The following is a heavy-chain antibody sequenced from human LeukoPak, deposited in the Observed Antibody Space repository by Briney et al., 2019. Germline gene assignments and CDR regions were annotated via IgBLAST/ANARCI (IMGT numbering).Heavy chain of an antibody. CDR3: ATRASDFWSGFDF. J-gene: IGHJ4*02. Sequence: ASVKVSCMLSGNTLRELPIQWVRQAGGKGLEWMAGFDPENAEIVYAQKFQGRVTMTEDTSTNTAYMELTSLTSDDTAPYYCATRASDFWSGFDFWGQGTQVTVSS. CDR2: FDPENAEI. V-gene: IGHV1-24*01. D-gene: IGHD3-3*01. CDR1: GNTLRELP.